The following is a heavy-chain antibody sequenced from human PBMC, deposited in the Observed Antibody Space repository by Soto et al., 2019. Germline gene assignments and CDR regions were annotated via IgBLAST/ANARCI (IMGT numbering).Heavy chain of an antibody. CDR1: GFTFGDSY. Sequence: PGGSLRLSCAGSGFTFGDSYMSWIRQAPGKGLEWLSYISPGSRYPAYADSVKGRFTISRDNAKRSLYLQMMSLTAEDTSIYYCVRGGGGGLFDPWGQGTMVTVSS. CDR2: ISPGSRYP. D-gene: IGHD2-15*01. CDR3: VRGGGGGLFDP. V-gene: IGHV3-11*06. J-gene: IGHJ5*02.